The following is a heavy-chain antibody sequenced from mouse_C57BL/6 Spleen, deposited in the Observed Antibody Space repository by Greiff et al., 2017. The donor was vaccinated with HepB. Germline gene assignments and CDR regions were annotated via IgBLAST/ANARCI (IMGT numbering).Heavy chain of an antibody. V-gene: IGHV1-82*01. CDR2: IYPGDGDT. D-gene: IGHD2-1*01. CDR3: ARRGLDGNCEFDY. CDR1: GYAFSSSW. J-gene: IGHJ2*01. Sequence: QVQLQQPGPELVKPGASVKISCKASGYAFSSSWMNWVKQRPGKGLEWIGRIYPGDGDTNYNGKFKGKATLTADKSSSTAYMQLSSLTSEDSAVYFCARRGLDGNCEFDYWGQGTTLTVSS.